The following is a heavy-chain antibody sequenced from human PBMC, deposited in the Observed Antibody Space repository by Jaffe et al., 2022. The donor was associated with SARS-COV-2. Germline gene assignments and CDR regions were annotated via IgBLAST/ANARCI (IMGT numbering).Heavy chain of an antibody. V-gene: IGHV3-72*01. D-gene: IGHD1-26*01. J-gene: IGHJ4*02. Sequence: EVQLVESGGGLVQPGGSLRLSCATSGFTLSDYYMDWVRQAPGKGLEWVGRTRDKDYGYTTEYAASVKGRFTISRDDSKNSLYLQMNSLKTEDTAMYYCTRDLRVPGGTTTDYWGQGTLVTVSS. CDR3: TRDLRVPGGTTTDY. CDR2: TRDKDYGYTT. CDR1: GFTLSDYY.